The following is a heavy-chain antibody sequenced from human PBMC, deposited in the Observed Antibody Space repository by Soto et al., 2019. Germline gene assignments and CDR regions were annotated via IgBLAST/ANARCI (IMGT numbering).Heavy chain of an antibody. J-gene: IGHJ4*02. D-gene: IGHD6-19*01. CDR2: VSHDGRNT. V-gene: IGHV3-30*18. CDR3: AKGGRQWLVTSDFNY. Sequence: VQLVESGGGVVQPGRSLRLSCAASGFTFSDYAMYWVRQAPGKGLEWVAVVSHDGRNTHYADSVKGRFTISRDSSKNTVYLEMTSLRAEDTAFYYCAKGGRQWLVTSDFNYWGQGALVTVSS. CDR1: GFTFSDYA.